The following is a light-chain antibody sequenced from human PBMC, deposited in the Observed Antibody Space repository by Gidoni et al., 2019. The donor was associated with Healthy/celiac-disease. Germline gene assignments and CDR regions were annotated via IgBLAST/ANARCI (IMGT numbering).Light chain of an antibody. V-gene: IGLV2-11*01. Sequence: QSALTQPRSASGSPGQSVTISCTGTSSDVGCYNYVSWYQQHPGKAPKLMIYDVSKRPSGVPDRFSGSKSGNTASLTISGLQAEDEADYYCCSYAGSYVFGTGTKVTVL. CDR2: DVS. CDR1: SSDVGCYNY. J-gene: IGLJ1*01. CDR3: CSYAGSYV.